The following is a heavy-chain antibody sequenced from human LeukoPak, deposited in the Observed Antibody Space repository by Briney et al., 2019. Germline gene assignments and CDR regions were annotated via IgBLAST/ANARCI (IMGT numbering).Heavy chain of an antibody. J-gene: IGHJ4*02. Sequence: SETLSLTRTVSGGSISSYYWSWIRQPPGKGLEWIGYIYYSGSTNYNPSLKSRVTISVDTSKNQFSLKLSSVTAADTAVYYCARVVEYYDILTGYYPSLFDYWGQGTLVTVSS. D-gene: IGHD3-9*01. CDR2: IYYSGST. CDR1: GGSISSYY. CDR3: ARVVEYYDILTGYYPSLFDY. V-gene: IGHV4-59*01.